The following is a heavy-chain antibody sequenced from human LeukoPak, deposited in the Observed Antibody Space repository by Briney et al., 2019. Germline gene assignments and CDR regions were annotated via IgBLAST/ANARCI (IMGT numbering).Heavy chain of an antibody. J-gene: IGHJ4*02. D-gene: IGHD2-2*01. V-gene: IGHV3-23*01. CDR2: ISVSDGST. Sequence: GGSLRLSCAASGFTSSGYTMNWVRQAPGKGLEWVSGISVSDGSTYHADSVKGRFTMSRDNSNNMLFLQMNSLRAEDTAVYYCAKDRYCSSTNCPYDYWGQGTLVAVSS. CDR3: AKDRYCSSTNCPYDY. CDR1: GFTSSGYT.